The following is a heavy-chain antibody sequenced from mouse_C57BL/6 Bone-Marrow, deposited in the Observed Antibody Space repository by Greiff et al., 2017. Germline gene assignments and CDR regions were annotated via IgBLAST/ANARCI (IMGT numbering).Heavy chain of an antibody. Sequence: VQLKESGGGLVQPGGSLKLSCAASGFTFSDYYMYWVRQTPEKRLEWVAYISNGGGSTYYPDTVKGRFTISRDNAKNTLYLQMSRLKSEDTSMYYGARRGNHWYFDVWGTGTTVTVSS. J-gene: IGHJ1*03. CDR2: ISNGGGST. CDR3: ARRGNHWYFDV. V-gene: IGHV5-12*01. CDR1: GFTFSDYY.